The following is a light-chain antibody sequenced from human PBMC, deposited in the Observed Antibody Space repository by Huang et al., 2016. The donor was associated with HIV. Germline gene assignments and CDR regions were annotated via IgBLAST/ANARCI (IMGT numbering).Light chain of an antibody. J-gene: IGKJ1*01. CDR3: QQLNSYPRT. CDR1: QGISSY. V-gene: IGKV1-9*01. Sequence: IQLTQSPSSLSASVGDRVTIPCRASQGISSYLAWYQQKPVKAPKLLMYAASTLQSGVPSRFSGSGSGTDFTLTISSLQPEDFATYYCQQLNSYPRTFGQGTKVEIK. CDR2: AAS.